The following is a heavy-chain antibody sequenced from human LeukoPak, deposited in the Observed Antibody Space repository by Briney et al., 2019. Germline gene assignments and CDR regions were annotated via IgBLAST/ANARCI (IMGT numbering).Heavy chain of an antibody. CDR1: GFTFSNSW. V-gene: IGHV3-7*01. Sequence: GGSLRLSCAASGFTFSNSWMSWVRQAPGKGLEWVAKIKQDGSEKYYVDSVKGRFTISRDNAKNSLYLQMSSLRAEDTAVYYCASSKGFDYWGQGTLVTVSS. CDR3: ASSKGFDY. CDR2: IKQDGSEK. J-gene: IGHJ4*02.